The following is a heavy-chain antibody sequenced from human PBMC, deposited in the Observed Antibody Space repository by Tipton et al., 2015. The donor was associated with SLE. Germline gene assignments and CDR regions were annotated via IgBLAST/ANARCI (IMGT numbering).Heavy chain of an antibody. D-gene: IGHD2-2*01. J-gene: IGHJ4*02. CDR3: AREGSTYYYAY. CDR2: ISSGGTIV. CDR1: QFTFSSYE. V-gene: IGHV3-48*03. Sequence: SLRLSCAASQFTFSSYEMNWVRQAPGKGLEWVSYISSGGTIVYYADSVKGRFTISRDNARDLLYLQMNSLRAEDTAVYYCAREGSTYYYAYWGQGTLVTVSS.